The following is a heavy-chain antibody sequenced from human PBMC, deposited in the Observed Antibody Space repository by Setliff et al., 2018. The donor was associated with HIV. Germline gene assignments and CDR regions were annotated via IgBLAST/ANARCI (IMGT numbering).Heavy chain of an antibody. Sequence: SETLSLTCNVSGDSISSGGYYWSWIRQHPGKGLEWIGYIYYSGSTSYNPSLKSRVTISVDSSKNQLSLKVSSVTAADTAVYYCARENRIMGSRTFDFWGRGTLVTVSS. CDR1: GDSISSGGYY. V-gene: IGHV4-61*08. CDR2: IYYSGST. D-gene: IGHD1-7*01. J-gene: IGHJ4*02. CDR3: ARENRIMGSRTFDF.